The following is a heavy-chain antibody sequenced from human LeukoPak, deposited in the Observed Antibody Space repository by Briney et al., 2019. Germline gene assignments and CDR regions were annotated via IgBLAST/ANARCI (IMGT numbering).Heavy chain of an antibody. V-gene: IGHV1-24*01. CDR2: FDPEDGET. CDR3: ARGLGSYPEIPLDY. J-gene: IGHJ4*02. Sequence: GASVKVSCKVSGYTLTELSMHWVRQAPGKGLEWMGGFDPEDGETIYAQKFQGRVTMTEDTSTSTAYMELRSLRSDDTAVYYCARGLGSYPEIPLDYWGQGTLVTVSS. D-gene: IGHD3-16*02. CDR1: GYTLTELS.